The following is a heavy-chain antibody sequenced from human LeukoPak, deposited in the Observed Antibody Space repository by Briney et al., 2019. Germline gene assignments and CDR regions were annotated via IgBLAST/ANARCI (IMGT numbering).Heavy chain of an antibody. CDR3: ARCGYSYGYGYFDY. CDR2: ISSSGNTT. CDR1: GFTFSNAW. D-gene: IGHD5-18*01. J-gene: IGHJ4*02. Sequence: GGSLRLSCAASGFTFSNAWMSWVRQAPGKGLEWVSYISSSGNTTYYADSVNGRFTISRDNAKNSLYLQVNSLRAEDTAVYYCARCGYSYGYGYFDYWGQGTLVTVSS. V-gene: IGHV3-11*04.